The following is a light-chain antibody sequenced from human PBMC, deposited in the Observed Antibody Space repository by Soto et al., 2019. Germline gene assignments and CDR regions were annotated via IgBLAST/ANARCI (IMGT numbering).Light chain of an antibody. CDR3: LLSYSGARVV. CDR2: DTS. Sequence: QAVVTPEPSLTVSPGGTVTLTCGSSTGAVTSGHYPYWFQQKPGQAPRTLIYDTSNKHSWTPARFSGSLLGGKAALTLSGAQPEDEAEYYCLLSYSGARVVFGGGTQLTVL. CDR1: TGAVTSGHY. J-gene: IGLJ2*01. V-gene: IGLV7-46*01.